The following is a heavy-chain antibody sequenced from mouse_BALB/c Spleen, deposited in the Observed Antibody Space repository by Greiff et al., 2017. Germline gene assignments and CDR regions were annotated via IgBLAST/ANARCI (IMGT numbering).Heavy chain of an antibody. CDR2: IDPSDSET. D-gene: IGHD3-2*01. Sequence: VNVVESGPQLVRPGASVKISCKASGYSFTSYWMHWVKQRPGQGLEWIGMIDPSDSETRLNQKFKDKATLTVDKSSSTAYMQLSSPTSEDSAVYYCARDSSGLFAYWGQGTLVTVSA. V-gene: IGHV1S126*01. CDR1: GYSFTSYW. J-gene: IGHJ3*01. CDR3: ARDSSGLFAY.